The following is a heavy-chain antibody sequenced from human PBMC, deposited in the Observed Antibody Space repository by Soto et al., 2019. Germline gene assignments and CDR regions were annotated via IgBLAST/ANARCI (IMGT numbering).Heavy chain of an antibody. V-gene: IGHV1-18*01. D-gene: IGHD3-9*01. CDR2: ISAYNGNI. J-gene: IGHJ4*02. CDR3: ARGHDILTGWKLTF. Sequence: QVRLVQSGAEVKKPGASVKVSCKTYGYDFTNYGINWVRQAPGQGLEWMGWISAYNGNIVYAQNFRGRATLTTDTSPGSAYMERRSLRSDDTAVYYCARGHDILTGWKLTFWGQGTLVTVSS. CDR1: GYDFTNYG.